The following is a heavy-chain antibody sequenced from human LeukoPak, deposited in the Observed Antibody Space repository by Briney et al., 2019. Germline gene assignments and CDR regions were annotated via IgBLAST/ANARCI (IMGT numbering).Heavy chain of an antibody. V-gene: IGHV1-2*02. Sequence: ASVKVSCKASGYTFTGYYMHWVRQAPGQGLEWMGCINPNSGGTKYAQKFQGGVTLTRDTSISTAYMELSRLRSDDTAVYYCARDTIATTGWFDPWGQGTLVTVSS. CDR1: GYTFTGYY. D-gene: IGHD1-26*01. J-gene: IGHJ5*02. CDR3: ARDTIATTGWFDP. CDR2: INPNSGGT.